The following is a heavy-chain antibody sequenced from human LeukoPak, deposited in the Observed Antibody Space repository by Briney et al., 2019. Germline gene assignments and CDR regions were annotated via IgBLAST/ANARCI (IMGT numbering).Heavy chain of an antibody. CDR1: GFTFSSYA. D-gene: IGHD5-12*01. CDR2: ISGSGGST. Sequence: GGSLRLSCAASGFTFSSYAMGWVRQAPGKGLEWVSTISGSGGSTYYADSVKGRFTISRDNSKNTLYLQMNSLRAEDTAVYYCAKDRYSGYDAFDIWGQGTMVTVSS. J-gene: IGHJ3*02. V-gene: IGHV3-23*01. CDR3: AKDRYSGYDAFDI.